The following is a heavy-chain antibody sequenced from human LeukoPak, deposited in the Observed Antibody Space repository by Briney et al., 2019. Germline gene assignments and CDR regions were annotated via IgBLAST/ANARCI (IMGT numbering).Heavy chain of an antibody. J-gene: IGHJ4*02. V-gene: IGHV1-46*01. D-gene: IGHD3-22*01. Sequence: ASVKVSCKASGYTFTSYYMHWVRQAPGQGLEWMGIINPSGGSTSYAQKFQGRVAMTRDTSTSTAYMELSSLTSEDAAVYYCAVYYYDSSGYYRPTDYWGQGTLVIVSS. CDR2: INPSGGST. CDR1: GYTFTSYY. CDR3: AVYYYDSSGYYRPTDY.